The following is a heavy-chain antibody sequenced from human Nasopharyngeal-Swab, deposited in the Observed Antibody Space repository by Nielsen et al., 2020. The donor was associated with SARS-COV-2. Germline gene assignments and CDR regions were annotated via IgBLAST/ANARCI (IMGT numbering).Heavy chain of an antibody. D-gene: IGHD4-17*01. CDR3: ARDAPAHYGAFY. V-gene: IGHV3-30*03. CDR2: IAHDASNE. Sequence: GASLKLSWASSGFTFSSFGMHWVRQAPGKGLEWVAFIAHDASNEYYGDSVKGRFSISRDSSKNTLYLQMDSLRGEDTAVYYCARDAPAHYGAFYWGRRTLVTVSS. CDR1: GFTFSSFG. J-gene: IGHJ4*02.